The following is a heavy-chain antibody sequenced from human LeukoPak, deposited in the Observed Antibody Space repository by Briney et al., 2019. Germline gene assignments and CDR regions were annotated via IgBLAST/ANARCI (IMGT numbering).Heavy chain of an antibody. CDR1: GYTFTSYD. CDR3: ARGPYSSSWDRLYYYYGMDV. Sequence: GASVKVSCKASGYTFTSYDINWVRQATGQGLEWMGWMNPNSGNTGYAQKFQGRVTMTRNTSISTAYMELSSLRSEDTAVYYCARGPYSSSWDRLYYYYGMDVWGQGTTVTVSS. V-gene: IGHV1-8*01. J-gene: IGHJ6*02. CDR2: MNPNSGNT. D-gene: IGHD6-13*01.